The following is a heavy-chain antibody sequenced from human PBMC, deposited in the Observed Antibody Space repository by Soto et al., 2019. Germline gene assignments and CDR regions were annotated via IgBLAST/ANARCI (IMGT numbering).Heavy chain of an antibody. Sequence: PSETLSLTCAVYGGSLSGYYWSWIRQPPGKGLEWIGEINHSGSTNYNPSLKSRVTISVDTSKNQFSLKLSSVTAADTAVYYCARVIAAAGPIDYWGQGTLVTVSS. CDR2: INHSGST. CDR3: ARVIAAAGPIDY. CDR1: GGSLSGYY. J-gene: IGHJ4*02. V-gene: IGHV4-34*01. D-gene: IGHD6-13*01.